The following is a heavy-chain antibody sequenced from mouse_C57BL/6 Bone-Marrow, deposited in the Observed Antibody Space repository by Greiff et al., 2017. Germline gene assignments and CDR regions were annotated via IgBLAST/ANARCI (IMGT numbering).Heavy chain of an antibody. CDR3: AREGYLGFAY. J-gene: IGHJ3*01. CDR2: IYPRSGNT. CDR1: GYTFTSYG. V-gene: IGHV1-81*01. Sequence: VQLQQSGAELARPGASVKLSCKASGYTFTSYGISWVKQRTGQGLEWIGEIYPRSGNTYYNEKFKGKATLTADKSSSQAYMELRSLTSEDSAVYFCAREGYLGFAYWGQGTLVTVSA.